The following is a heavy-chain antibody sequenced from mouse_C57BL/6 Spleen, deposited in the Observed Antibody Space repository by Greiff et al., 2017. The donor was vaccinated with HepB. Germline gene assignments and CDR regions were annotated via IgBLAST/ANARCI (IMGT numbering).Heavy chain of an antibody. D-gene: IGHD2-1*01. J-gene: IGHJ2*01. CDR2: IWWDDDK. V-gene: IGHV8-8*01. CDR3: ARMAIYYGNYYFDY. CDR1: GFSLSTFGMG. Sequence: QVTLKVCGPGILQPSQTLSLTCSFSGFSLSTFGMGVGWIRQPSGKGLEWLAHIWWDDDKYYNPALKSRLTISKDTSKNQVFLKIANVDTADTATYYCARMAIYYGNYYFDYWGQGTTLTVSS.